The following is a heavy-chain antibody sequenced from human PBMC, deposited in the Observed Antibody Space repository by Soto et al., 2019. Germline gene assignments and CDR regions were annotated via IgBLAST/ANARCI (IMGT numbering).Heavy chain of an antibody. J-gene: IGHJ4*02. Sequence: QVQLQESGPGLVKPSETLSLTCTVSGGSISSYYWSWIRQPPGKGLEWIGYIYYSGSTNYNPSIKSRVTISVDTSKNQFSLKLSSVTAADTAVYYCARSRGGYFDYWGQGTLVTVSS. CDR1: GGSISSYY. CDR3: ARSRGGYFDY. V-gene: IGHV4-59*01. CDR2: IYYSGST.